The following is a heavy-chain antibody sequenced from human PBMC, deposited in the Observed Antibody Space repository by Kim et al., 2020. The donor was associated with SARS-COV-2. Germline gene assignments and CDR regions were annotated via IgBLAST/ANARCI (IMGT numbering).Heavy chain of an antibody. D-gene: IGHD3-10*01. J-gene: IGHJ4*02. Sequence: ADSVKGRFTISRDNSKNTLYLQVNSLRAEDTAVYYCARDRGGYYYGLIDYWGQGTLVTVSS. V-gene: IGHV3-30*01. CDR3: ARDRGGYYYGLIDY.